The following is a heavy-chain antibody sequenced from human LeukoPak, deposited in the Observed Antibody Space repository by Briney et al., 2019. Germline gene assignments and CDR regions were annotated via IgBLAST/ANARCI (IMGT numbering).Heavy chain of an antibody. D-gene: IGHD1-1*01. J-gene: IGHJ6*03. Sequence: GGSLRLSCAASGFTFSSHGMHWVRQAPGKGLEWVAFIQNDGKNKKYADSVKGRLTISRDNSKNTLYLQMNSLRAEDTAVYYCARYVRGSYFYMDVWGKGTTVTVSS. CDR3: ARYVRGSYFYMDV. CDR1: GFTFSSHG. CDR2: IQNDGKNK. V-gene: IGHV3-30*02.